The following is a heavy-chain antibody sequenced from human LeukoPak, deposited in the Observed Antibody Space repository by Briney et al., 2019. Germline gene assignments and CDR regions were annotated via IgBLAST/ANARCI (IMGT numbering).Heavy chain of an antibody. CDR3: TRGRVPARNFPD. Sequence: TGGSLRLSCAASGFILSDHYMDWVRQAPGKGLEWIGRTRNKDYSYTTEYAASVKGRFTISRDDSKNSMYLQMNSLMSEDTAVYYCTRGRVPARNFPDGGQGTLVTVSS. CDR2: TRNKDYSYTT. J-gene: IGHJ4*02. V-gene: IGHV3-72*01. CDR1: GFILSDHY. D-gene: IGHD3-9*01.